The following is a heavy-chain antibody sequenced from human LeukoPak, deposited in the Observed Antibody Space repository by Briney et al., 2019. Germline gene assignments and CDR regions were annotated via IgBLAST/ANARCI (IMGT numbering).Heavy chain of an antibody. CDR3: ARLKIGAFDI. D-gene: IGHD2-21*01. V-gene: IGHV4-61*01. CDR2: IYYSGST. CDR1: GGSISSSSYY. Sequence: SETLSLTCTVSGGSISSSSYYWSWIRQPPGKGLEWIGYIYYSGSTNYNPSLKSRVTISVDTSKNQFSLKLSSVTAADTAVYYCARLKIGAFDIWGQGTMVTVSS. J-gene: IGHJ3*02.